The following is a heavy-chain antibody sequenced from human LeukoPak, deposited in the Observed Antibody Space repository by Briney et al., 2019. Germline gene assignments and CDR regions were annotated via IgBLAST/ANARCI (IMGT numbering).Heavy chain of an antibody. V-gene: IGHV3-15*01. Sequence: PGGSLRLSCTASGFTFNDAWMSWVRQAPGKGLEWVGRVKSKADGGTADYAAPVKGRFTISRDESKSTLYLQMNSLKNEDTAVYYCAAPQVGDAFVDYWGQGTLVTVSS. CDR2: VKSKADGGTA. CDR1: GFTFNDAW. CDR3: AAPQVGDAFVDY. D-gene: IGHD1-26*01. J-gene: IGHJ4*02.